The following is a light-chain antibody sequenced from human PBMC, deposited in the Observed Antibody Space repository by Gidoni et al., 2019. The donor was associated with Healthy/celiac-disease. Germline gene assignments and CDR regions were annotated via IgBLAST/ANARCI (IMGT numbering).Light chain of an antibody. J-gene: IGKJ5*01. CDR3: QQRSNWLIT. Sequence: EIVLTQSPATLSLSPGERATLSCRASQSVSSYLAWYQQKPGQVPRLLLYDASNRATGIPARFSGSGSGTDFTLTISSLEPEDFAVYYCQQRSNWLITFXQXTRLEIK. CDR2: DAS. V-gene: IGKV3-11*01. CDR1: QSVSSY.